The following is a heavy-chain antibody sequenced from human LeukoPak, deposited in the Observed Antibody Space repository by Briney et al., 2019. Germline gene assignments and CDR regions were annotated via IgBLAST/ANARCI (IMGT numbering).Heavy chain of an antibody. J-gene: IGHJ4*02. CDR3: ARDGQCLDH. CDR1: GDSVSSNSAA. D-gene: IGHD6-19*01. CDR2: TYYRSKWSN. Sequence: SQTLSLTCAIYGDSVSSNSAAWNWIRQSPSRGLEWLGRTYYRSKWSNNYAISVKRRISINPDTSKNQFSLKLTSVTAADTAVYFCARDGQCLDHWGQGTLVTVSS. V-gene: IGHV6-1*01.